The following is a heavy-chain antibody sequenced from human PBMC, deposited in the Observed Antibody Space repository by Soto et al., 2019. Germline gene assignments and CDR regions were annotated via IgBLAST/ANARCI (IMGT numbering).Heavy chain of an antibody. CDR3: AKEVVAHPPPLDY. V-gene: IGHV3-23*01. CDR2: ISGGGTST. Sequence: GWSLRLACVSSVFTFINFAMSLVRQAPGKGLEWVAAISGGGTSTFYADSVRGRFTISRDNSKNTLYLQMNNLRAGDTALYYCAKEVVAHPPPLDYWGQGTLVTVSS. J-gene: IGHJ4*02. D-gene: IGHD2-21*01. CDR1: VFTFINFA.